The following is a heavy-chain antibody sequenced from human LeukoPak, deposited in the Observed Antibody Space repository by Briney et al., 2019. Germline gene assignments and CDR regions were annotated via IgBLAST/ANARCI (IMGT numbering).Heavy chain of an antibody. V-gene: IGHV3-74*01. CDR2: ISSDASST. CDR3: AMLAKMATIDDFDY. D-gene: IGHD5-24*01. Sequence: RGSLRLSCAASGFSFSSYWMHWVRPAPEKGLVWVSRISSDASSTNYADSVKGRFTIARDNAKNTLYLQMNSLRAEDTAVYYCAMLAKMATIDDFDYWGQGTLVTVSS. CDR1: GFSFSSYW. J-gene: IGHJ4*02.